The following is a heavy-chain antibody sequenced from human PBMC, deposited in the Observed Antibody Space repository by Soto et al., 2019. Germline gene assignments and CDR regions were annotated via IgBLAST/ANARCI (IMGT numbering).Heavy chain of an antibody. V-gene: IGHV4-30-4*01. J-gene: IGHJ4*02. D-gene: IGHD3-22*01. Sequence: PSETLSLTCSVSGVSISSGDYYWNWIRQPPGKGLEWIGYIYYSGSTYYNPSLKSRVTISVDTSKNQFSLKLTSVTAADTAVYYCARTYYYDSSAPTPFDYWGQGTLVTVS. CDR2: IYYSGST. CDR3: ARTYYYDSSAPTPFDY. CDR1: GVSISSGDYY.